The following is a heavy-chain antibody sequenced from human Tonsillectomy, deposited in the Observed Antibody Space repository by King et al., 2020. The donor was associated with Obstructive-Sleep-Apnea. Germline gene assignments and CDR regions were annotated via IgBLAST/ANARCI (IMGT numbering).Heavy chain of an antibody. CDR1: GFTFSSYD. CDR3: VRSEGIITAFYDY. V-gene: IGHV3-13*04. D-gene: IGHD3-9*01. Sequence: VQLVESGGGLVQPWGSLRLSCVVSGFTFSSYDMHWVRLTTVKGLEWVSGIGTAGDTYYPGSVKGRFTSAREDAKNSLYLQMNSLRAGDTAVYYCVRSEGIITAFYDYWGQGTLVTVSS. J-gene: IGHJ4*02. CDR2: IGTAGDT.